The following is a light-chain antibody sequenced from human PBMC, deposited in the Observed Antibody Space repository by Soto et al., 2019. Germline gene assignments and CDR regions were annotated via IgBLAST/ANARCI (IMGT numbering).Light chain of an antibody. CDR2: DVS. J-gene: IGLJ1*01. Sequence: QSVLTRPASVSGSPGQSIAISCTGTSSDVGGYKHVSWYQQHPDKAPKLMIYDVSNRPSGVSDRFSGSKSGNTASLTITGLQAEDEAEYYCSAYTSSSTYVFGTGTKVTVL. V-gene: IGLV2-14*03. CDR3: SAYTSSSTYV. CDR1: SSDVGGYKH.